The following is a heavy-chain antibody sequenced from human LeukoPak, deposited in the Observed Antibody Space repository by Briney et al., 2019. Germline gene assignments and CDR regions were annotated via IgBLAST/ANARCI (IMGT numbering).Heavy chain of an antibody. Sequence: GESLKISCKGSGYSFTSYWIGWVCQMPGKGLEWMGRIDPSDSYTNYSPSFQGHVTISADKSISTAYLQWSSLKASDTAMYYCARHGRDTAMARRTFDYGMDVWGQGTTVTVSS. CDR3: ARHGRDTAMARRTFDYGMDV. CDR1: GYSFTSYW. D-gene: IGHD5-18*01. CDR2: IDPSDSYT. J-gene: IGHJ6*02. V-gene: IGHV5-10-1*01.